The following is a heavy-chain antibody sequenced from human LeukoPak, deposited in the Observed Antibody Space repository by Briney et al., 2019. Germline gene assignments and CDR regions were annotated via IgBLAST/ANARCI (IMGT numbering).Heavy chain of an antibody. J-gene: IGHJ4*02. CDR2: ISSSSSYI. D-gene: IGHD3-10*01. V-gene: IGHV3-21*01. CDR3: ASQGKELDY. Sequence: GGSLRLSCAASGFTFSSYSMNWVRQAPGKGLEWVSSISSSSSYIYYADSVKDRFTISRDNAKNSLYLQMNSLRAEDTAVYYCASQGKELDYWGQGTPVTVSS. CDR1: GFTFSSYS.